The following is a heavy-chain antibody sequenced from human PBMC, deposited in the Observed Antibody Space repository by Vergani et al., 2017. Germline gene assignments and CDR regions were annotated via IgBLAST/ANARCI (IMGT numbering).Heavy chain of an antibody. V-gene: IGHV3-23*01. CDR3: ATKSCGTPGCQIGYFRE. D-gene: IGHD1-1*01. CDR2: ISGPGLST. J-gene: IGHJ1*01. CDR1: GFTFSNSA. Sequence: EVHLLESGGGLVQSGGSLRLSCAASGFTFSNSAVSWVRQAPGRGLAWVSSISGPGLSTYYADSVKGRFSISRDNSKNTLYLQMNSLRTEDTAVYYCATKSCGTPGCQIGYFREWGQGTLVTVSS.